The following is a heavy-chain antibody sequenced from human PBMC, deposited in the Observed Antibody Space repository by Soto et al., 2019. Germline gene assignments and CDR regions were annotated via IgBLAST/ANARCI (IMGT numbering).Heavy chain of an antibody. J-gene: IGHJ4*02. CDR3: ARDPTYGDYLCY. CDR2: ISSSGSTI. Sequence: GGSLRLSCAASGVTFSDYYMSWIRQAPGKGLEWVSYISSSGSTIYYADSVKGRFTISRDNAKNSLYLQMNGLRAEDTAVYYCARDPTYGDYLCYWGQGTLVTVSS. D-gene: IGHD4-17*01. V-gene: IGHV3-11*01. CDR1: GVTFSDYY.